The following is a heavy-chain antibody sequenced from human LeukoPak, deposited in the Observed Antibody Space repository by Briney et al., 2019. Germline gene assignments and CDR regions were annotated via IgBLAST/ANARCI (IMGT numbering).Heavy chain of an antibody. CDR3: AKDKNGDYVGIFDY. J-gene: IGHJ4*02. CDR1: GFSFDDYA. Sequence: GGSLRLSCAASGFSFDDYAMHRVRQAPGKGLEWVSGISWNSGKIGYADSVKGRFTISRDNAKNSLYLQMNSLRAEDTALYYCAKDKNGDYVGIFDYWGQGTLVTVSS. D-gene: IGHD4-17*01. CDR2: ISWNSGKI. V-gene: IGHV3-9*01.